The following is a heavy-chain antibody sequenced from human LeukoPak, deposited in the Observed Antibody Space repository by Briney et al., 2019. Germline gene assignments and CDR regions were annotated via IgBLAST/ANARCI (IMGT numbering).Heavy chain of an antibody. D-gene: IGHD3-16*01. V-gene: IGHV3-15*01. Sequence: GGSLRLSRAASGFTFSNAWMSWVRQAPGKGLEWVGRIKSKTDGGTTDYAAPVRGRFTISRDDSKNTLSLQMNSLKSEDTAVYYCTTDGRFIMITFGGVRVGNKGYWGQGTLVTVSS. CDR2: IKSKTDGGTT. CDR3: TTDGRFIMITFGGVRVGNKGY. J-gene: IGHJ4*02. CDR1: GFTFSNAW.